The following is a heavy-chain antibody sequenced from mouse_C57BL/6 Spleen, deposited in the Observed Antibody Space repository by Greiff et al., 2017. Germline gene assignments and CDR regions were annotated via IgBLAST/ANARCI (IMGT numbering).Heavy chain of an antibody. J-gene: IGHJ2*01. CDR3: ARDYGSSLYYFDY. Sequence: EVKLVESGGGLVKPGGSLKLSCAASGFTFSSYTMSWVRQTPEKRLEWVATISGGGGNTYYPDRVKGRFTISRDNAKNTLYLQMSSLRSEDTALYYCARDYGSSLYYFDYWGQGTTLTVSS. CDR2: ISGGGGNT. V-gene: IGHV5-9*01. CDR1: GFTFSSYT. D-gene: IGHD1-1*01.